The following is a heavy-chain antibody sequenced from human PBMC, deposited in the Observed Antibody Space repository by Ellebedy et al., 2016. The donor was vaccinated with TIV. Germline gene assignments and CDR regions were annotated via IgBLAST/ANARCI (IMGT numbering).Heavy chain of an antibody. CDR1: GGTISSYY. J-gene: IGHJ4*02. CDR2: IYYTGTT. CDR3: AKLSGIATAGT. V-gene: IGHV4-59*08. D-gene: IGHD6-13*01. Sequence: MPSETLSLTCTVSGGTISSYYWSWIRQPPGKGLERIGYIYYTGTTNYNSSLKSPVTISVDTSKNQFSLKLSPVTAADTGVYSCAKLSGIATAGTWGQGTLVTVSS.